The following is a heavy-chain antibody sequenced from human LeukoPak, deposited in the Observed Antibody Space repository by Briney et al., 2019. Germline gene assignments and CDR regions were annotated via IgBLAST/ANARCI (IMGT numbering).Heavy chain of an antibody. J-gene: IGHJ4*02. V-gene: IGHV4-34*01. Sequence: SETLSLTCAVYGGSFSGYYWSWIRQPPGKGLEWIGEINHSGSTNYNPSLKSRVTVSVDTSKNQFSLKLSSVTAADTAVYYCARAPNYYYDSSGYYLDYWGQGTLVTVSS. CDR3: ARAPNYYYDSSGYYLDY. CDR1: GGSFSGYY. D-gene: IGHD3-22*01. CDR2: INHSGST.